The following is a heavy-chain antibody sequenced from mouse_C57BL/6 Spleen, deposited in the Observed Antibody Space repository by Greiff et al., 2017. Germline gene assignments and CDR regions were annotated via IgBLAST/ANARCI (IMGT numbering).Heavy chain of an antibody. D-gene: IGHD1-1*01. V-gene: IGHV1-15*01. Sequence: QVQLQQSGAELVRPGASVTLSCKASGYTFTDYEMHWVKQTPVHGLEWIGALDPETGGTAYNQKFKGKAILTADKSSSTAYMELRSLTSEDSAVYYCTTYYYGSWGQGTTLTVSS. J-gene: IGHJ2*01. CDR1: GYTFTDYE. CDR3: TTYYYGS. CDR2: LDPETGGT.